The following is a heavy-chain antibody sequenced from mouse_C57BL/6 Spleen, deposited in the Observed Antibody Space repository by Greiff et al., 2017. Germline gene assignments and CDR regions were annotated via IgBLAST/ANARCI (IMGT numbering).Heavy chain of an antibody. CDR2: IRPSDSDT. CDR3: ARTYDQAWFAY. J-gene: IGHJ3*01. Sequence: QVQLQQPGAELVQPGASVKVSCKASGYTFTSYWMHWVKQRPGQGLEWIGRIRPSDSDTNYNQKFKGKATLTVDKSSSTAYMQLSSLTSEDSAVYYCARTYDQAWFAYWGQGTLVTVSA. V-gene: IGHV1-74*01. CDR1: GYTFTSYW. D-gene: IGHD2-3*01.